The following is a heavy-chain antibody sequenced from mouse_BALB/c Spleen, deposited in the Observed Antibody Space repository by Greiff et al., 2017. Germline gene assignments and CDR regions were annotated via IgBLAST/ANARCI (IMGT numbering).Heavy chain of an antibody. CDR3: TRRGRVRGGHYAMDY. Sequence: QVQLQQPGAELVKPGASVKLSCKASGYTFTSYYMYWVKQRPGQGLEWIGGINPSNGGTNFNEKFKSKATLTVDKSSSTAYMQLSSLTSEDSAVYYCTRRGRVRGGHYAMDYWGQGTSVTVSS. V-gene: IGHV1S81*02. J-gene: IGHJ4*01. CDR1: GYTFTSYY. CDR2: INPSNGGT.